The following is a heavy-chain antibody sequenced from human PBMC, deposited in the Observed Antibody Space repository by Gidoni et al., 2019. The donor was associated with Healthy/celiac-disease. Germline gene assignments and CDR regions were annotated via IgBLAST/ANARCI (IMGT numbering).Heavy chain of an antibody. CDR2: MNPDSGNT. V-gene: IGHV1-8*01. J-gene: IGHJ6*02. CDR3: ARISGEVWFGESDGMDV. Sequence: QVPLVQSGVEVKKPGASVKVSCKASGYTFTSYDSNWVRQATGQGLEWMGWMNPDSGNTGDAQKFQGRVTMTRNTSISTAYMELSSLRSEDTAVYYCARISGEVWFGESDGMDVWGQGTTVTVSS. CDR1: GYTFTSYD. D-gene: IGHD3-10*01.